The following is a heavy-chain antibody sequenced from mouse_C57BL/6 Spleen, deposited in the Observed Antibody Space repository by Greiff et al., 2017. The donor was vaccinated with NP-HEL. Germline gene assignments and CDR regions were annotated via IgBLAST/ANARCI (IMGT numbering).Heavy chain of an antibody. CDR1: GFTFSSYA. CDR2: LSSGGDYI. Sequence: EVMLVESGEGLVKPGGSLKLSCAASGFTFSSYAMSWVRQTPEKRLEWVAYLSSGGDYIYYADTVQGRFTISRDNARNTLYLQMSSLKSEDTAMYYCTREGYYGSSYGAYWGQGTLVTVSA. CDR3: TREGYYGSSYGAY. V-gene: IGHV5-9-1*02. D-gene: IGHD1-1*01. J-gene: IGHJ3*01.